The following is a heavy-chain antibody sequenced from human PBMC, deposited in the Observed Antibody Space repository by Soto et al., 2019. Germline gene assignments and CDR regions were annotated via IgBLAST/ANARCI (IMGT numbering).Heavy chain of an antibody. CDR1: GFTFSSYS. V-gene: IGHV3-73*01. J-gene: IGHJ4*02. CDR3: TSFSIYDILNGRSYAYDY. Sequence: GGSLRLSCAASGFTFSSYSMNWVRQASGKGLEWVGRIRSKANSYATAYAASVKGRFTISRDDSKNTAYLQMNSLKTEDTAVYYCTSFSIYDILNGRSYAYDYWGQGTLVTVSS. CDR2: IRSKANSYAT. D-gene: IGHD3-9*01.